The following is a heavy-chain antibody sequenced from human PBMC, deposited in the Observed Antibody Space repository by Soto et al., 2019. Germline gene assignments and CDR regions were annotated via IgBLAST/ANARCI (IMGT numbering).Heavy chain of an antibody. CDR3: ARDRKIGYGDPFAY. J-gene: IGHJ4*02. D-gene: IGHD4-17*01. CDR1: GFTFSSYS. Sequence: GGSLRLSCAASGFTFSSYSMNWVRQAPGKGLEWVSYISSSSSTIYYADSVKGRFTISRDNAKNSLYLQMNSLRAEDTAVYYCARDRKIGYGDPFAYWGQGTLVTVSS. CDR2: ISSSSSTI. V-gene: IGHV3-48*01.